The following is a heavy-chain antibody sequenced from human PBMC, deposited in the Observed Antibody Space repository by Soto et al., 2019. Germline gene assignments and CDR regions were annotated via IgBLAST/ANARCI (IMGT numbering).Heavy chain of an antibody. V-gene: IGHV3-48*03. Sequence: GGSLRLSCAASGFTFSSYEMNWVRQAPGKGLEWVSYISSSGSTIYYADSVKGRFTISRDNAKNSLYLQMNSLRAEDTAVYYCAREERPYYYYGMDVWGQGTTVTVSS. CDR1: GFTFSSYE. D-gene: IGHD1-1*01. CDR3: AREERPYYYYGMDV. CDR2: ISSSGSTI. J-gene: IGHJ6*02.